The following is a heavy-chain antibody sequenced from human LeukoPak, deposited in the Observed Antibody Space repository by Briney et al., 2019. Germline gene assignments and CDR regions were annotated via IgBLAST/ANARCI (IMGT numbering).Heavy chain of an antibody. CDR2: VSYSGYT. V-gene: IGHV4-61*01. CDR3: ARVSTVTAGVLWYFDY. J-gene: IGHJ4*02. CDR1: AGSVISSTYY. D-gene: IGHD4-17*01. Sequence: SETLSLTCTVPAGSVISSTYYWSWIRQPPGKGLEWLGFVSYSGYTKYNPSLESRITISVDTSRNQFSLKLSSATAVDTAAYHCARVSTVTAGVLWYFDYWGQGTLVTVSS.